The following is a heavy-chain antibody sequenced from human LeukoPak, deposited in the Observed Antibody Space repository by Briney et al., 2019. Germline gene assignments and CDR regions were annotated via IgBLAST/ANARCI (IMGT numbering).Heavy chain of an antibody. CDR2: ISSSGSTI. V-gene: IGHV3-11*04. D-gene: IGHD3-22*01. CDR1: GFTFSDYY. Sequence: GGSLRLSCAASGFTFSDYYMSWIRQAPGKGLEWVSYISSSGSTIYYADSVQGRFTMSRDNAKNSLYLQMNSLRAEDTAVYYCARDLFAYYYDNSGYYIFDYWGQGTLVTVSS. J-gene: IGHJ4*02. CDR3: ARDLFAYYYDNSGYYIFDY.